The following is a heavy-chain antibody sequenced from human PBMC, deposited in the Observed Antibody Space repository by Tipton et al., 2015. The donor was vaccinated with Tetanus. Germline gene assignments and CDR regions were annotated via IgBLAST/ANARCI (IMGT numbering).Heavy chain of an antibody. Sequence: LRLSCTVTGGSIRGGTFYWGWIRQPPGKGLEWIGSIYESGDTYYIPSLKSRVTISVDTSKNQFSLNLNSMAAADTGVYYCARHQSGYFTPFDYWGQGNLVTVSS. CDR3: ARHQSGYFTPFDY. D-gene: IGHD3-3*01. CDR2: IYESGDT. J-gene: IGHJ4*02. V-gene: IGHV4-39*01. CDR1: GGSIRGGTFY.